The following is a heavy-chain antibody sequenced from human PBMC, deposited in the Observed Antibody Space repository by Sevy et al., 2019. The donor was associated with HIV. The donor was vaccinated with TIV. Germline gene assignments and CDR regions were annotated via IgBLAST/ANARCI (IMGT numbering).Heavy chain of an antibody. J-gene: IGHJ4*02. CDR2: ISGSGGNT. V-gene: IGHV3-23*01. CDR3: AKSREPYDFWSAYYFDY. CDR1: GFTFSSYA. D-gene: IGHD3-3*01. Sequence: GESLKISCAASGFTFSSYAMSWVRQAPGKGLEWVSTISGSGGNTYYADSVKGRFTISRDNSKNTLYVQMNSLRAEDTAVYYCAKSREPYDFWSAYYFDYWGQGTLVTVSS.